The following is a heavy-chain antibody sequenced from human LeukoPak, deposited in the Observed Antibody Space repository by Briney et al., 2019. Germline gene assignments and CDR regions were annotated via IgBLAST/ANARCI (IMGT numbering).Heavy chain of an antibody. CDR2: IYRGGNT. V-gene: IGHV3-53*01. CDR3: ARGGYSYGRPFDH. CDR1: GFTVSTDF. D-gene: IGHD5-18*01. J-gene: IGHJ4*02. Sequence: GGSLSLSCAASGFTVSTDFMSWVRQAPGKGLEWDSVIYRGGNTYYVDSVKGRFTISRDNSKNMVYLQMNSLRVEDTAVYYCARGGYSYGRPFDHWGQGTLVTVSS.